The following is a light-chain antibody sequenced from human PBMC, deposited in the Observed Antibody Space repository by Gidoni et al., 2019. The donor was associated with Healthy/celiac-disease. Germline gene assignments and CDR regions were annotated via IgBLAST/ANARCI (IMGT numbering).Light chain of an antibody. Sequence: EIVLTQSPATLSLSPGERATLSCRASQSVSSYLAWYQQKPGQAPRLLIYDASNRATGIPARFRGSGSGTDLTLTISSREPEDVAVYYCQQRSNWPPLTFGGGTKVEIK. CDR3: QQRSNWPPLT. CDR1: QSVSSY. V-gene: IGKV3-11*01. CDR2: DAS. J-gene: IGKJ4*01.